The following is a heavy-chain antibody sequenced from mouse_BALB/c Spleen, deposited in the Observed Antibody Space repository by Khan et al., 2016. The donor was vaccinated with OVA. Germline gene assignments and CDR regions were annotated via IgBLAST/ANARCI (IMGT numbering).Heavy chain of an antibody. CDR3: ARENYYGRSCYAMDY. Sequence: DLVKPGTSVKLYCKASGYTFTSYWINWIKQRPGQGLEWIGRIGPGSSNTYYNEMFKGKAALTVDTSSSPAYIQLSSPSSEDSAVYFCARENYYGRSCYAMDYWGQGTSVTGSS. J-gene: IGHJ4*01. D-gene: IGHD1-1*01. CDR2: IGPGSSNT. V-gene: IGHV1S41*01. CDR1: GYTFTSYW.